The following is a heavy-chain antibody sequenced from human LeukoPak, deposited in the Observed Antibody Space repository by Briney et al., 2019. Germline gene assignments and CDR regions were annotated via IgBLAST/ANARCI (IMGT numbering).Heavy chain of an antibody. CDR1: GVSVSDYY. J-gene: IGHJ5*02. D-gene: IGHD2-21*01. CDR2: VSPGGYT. CDR3: ARIRCGRGQARCYNH. Sequence: PSETLSLTCAVSGVSVSDYYWSWIRQSPEKGLEWIGQVSPGGYTTYNPSLRSRVIISEDTSENQLCLNVTSVTAADTALYYCARIRCGRGQARCYNHWAQGSLVTVSS. V-gene: IGHV4-34*01.